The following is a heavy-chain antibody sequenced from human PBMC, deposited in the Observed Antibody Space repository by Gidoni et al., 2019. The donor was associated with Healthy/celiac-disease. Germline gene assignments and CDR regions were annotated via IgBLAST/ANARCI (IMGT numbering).Heavy chain of an antibody. Sequence: EVQLVESGGGLVKPGGSLRLSCAASGFTFSSYSMNWVRQAPGKGLEWVSSISSSSSYIYYADSVKGRFTISRDNAKNSLYLQMNSLRAEDTAVYYCARDKGYNWNYGPEYYYYGMDVWGQGTTVTVSS. CDR1: GFTFSSYS. D-gene: IGHD1-7*01. CDR3: ARDKGYNWNYGPEYYYYGMDV. CDR2: ISSSSSYI. J-gene: IGHJ6*02. V-gene: IGHV3-21*01.